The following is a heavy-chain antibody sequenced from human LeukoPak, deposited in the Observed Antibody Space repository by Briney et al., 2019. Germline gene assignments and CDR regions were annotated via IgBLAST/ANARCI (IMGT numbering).Heavy chain of an antibody. CDR2: ISHDGSNN. CDR1: GFTLSNYG. J-gene: IGHJ4*02. V-gene: IGHV3-30*18. D-gene: IGHD2-15*01. Sequence: GGSLRPSCQASGFTLSNYGRHWARQAPGKGLKWVVVISHDGSNNNYADSVKGRFTISRDNSKNTLYLQMNSLRPEDTAVYYCAKVRVGTAHFDYWGQGTLVTVSS. CDR3: AKVRVGTAHFDY.